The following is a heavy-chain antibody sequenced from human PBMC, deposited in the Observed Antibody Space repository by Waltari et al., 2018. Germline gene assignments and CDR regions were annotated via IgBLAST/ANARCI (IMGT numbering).Heavy chain of an antibody. D-gene: IGHD3-16*01. Sequence: QVQLVESGGGVVQPGRSLRLSCAASGFTFSSYGMHWVRQAPGKGLGWVALIVYAGSNNYYADSVKGRVTISRDNSKNTLYLQMNSLRAEDTAMYYCAKVEFGPGNDAFDIWGQGTMVTVSS. CDR2: IVYAGSNN. V-gene: IGHV3-30*02. J-gene: IGHJ3*02. CDR1: GFTFSSYG. CDR3: AKVEFGPGNDAFDI.